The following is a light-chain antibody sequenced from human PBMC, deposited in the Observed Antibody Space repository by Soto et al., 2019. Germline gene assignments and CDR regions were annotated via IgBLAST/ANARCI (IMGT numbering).Light chain of an antibody. CDR1: SSNIGSNT. V-gene: IGLV1-44*01. J-gene: IGLJ1*01. Sequence: QSVLTQPPSASGTPGQRVTISCSGSSSNIGSNTVNWYQQLPGTAPKLLIYSNNQRPSGVPDRFSGSKSGTSASLAISGLQSEDEADYYCPAWDDSLNAYYVFGTGTKVTVL. CDR3: PAWDDSLNAYYV. CDR2: SNN.